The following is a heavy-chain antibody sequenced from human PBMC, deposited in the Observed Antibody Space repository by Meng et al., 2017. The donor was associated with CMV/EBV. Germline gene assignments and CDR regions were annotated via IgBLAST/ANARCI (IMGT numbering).Heavy chain of an antibody. CDR1: GYTFTNYW. J-gene: IGHJ3*01. V-gene: IGHV5-51*01. CDR3: ALKLLVPVGAFDV. D-gene: IGHD3-3*01. CDR2: IYPGDSET. Sequence: GGSLRLSCKASGYTFTNYWIGWVRQMPGKGLEWMGIIYPGDSETRYSPSFQGQVTISADKSISTAYLQWSSLQASDTAIYYCALKLLVPVGAFDVWGHGTMVTVSS.